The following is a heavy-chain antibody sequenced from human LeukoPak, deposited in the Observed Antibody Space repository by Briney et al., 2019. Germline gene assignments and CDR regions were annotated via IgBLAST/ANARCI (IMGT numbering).Heavy chain of an antibody. V-gene: IGHV3-7*01. D-gene: IGHD2-2*01. Sequence: TGGSLRLSCAASGFTFSSYWMSWVRQAPGKGLEWVANIKQDGSEKYYVDSVKGRFTVSRDNAKNSLYLQMNSLRAEDTAVYYCASYCSSTSCYDAFDIWGQGTMVTVSS. CDR3: ASYCSSTSCYDAFDI. CDR1: GFTFSSYW. J-gene: IGHJ3*02. CDR2: IKQDGSEK.